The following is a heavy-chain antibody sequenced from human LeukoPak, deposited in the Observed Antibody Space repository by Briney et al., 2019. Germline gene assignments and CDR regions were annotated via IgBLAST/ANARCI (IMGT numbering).Heavy chain of an antibody. Sequence: GGSLRLSCAASGFTFSSYAMHWVRQAPGKGLEWVAVISYDGSNKYYADSVKGRFTISRDNSKNTLYLQMNSLRAEDTAVYYCARDGGGFDYWGQGTLVTVSS. CDR1: GFTFSSYA. CDR2: ISYDGSNK. J-gene: IGHJ4*02. CDR3: ARDGGGFDY. D-gene: IGHD3-16*01. V-gene: IGHV3-30-3*01.